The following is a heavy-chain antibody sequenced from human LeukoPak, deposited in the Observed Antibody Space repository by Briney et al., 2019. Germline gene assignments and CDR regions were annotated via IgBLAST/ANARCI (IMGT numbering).Heavy chain of an antibody. D-gene: IGHD5-12*01. Sequence: LAGGSLRLSCAASGFTFSDYNMNWVRQAPGKGLEWLSYITRSSSPIYYANSVKGRFTISRDNAKNSLYLQMNSLRAEDTAVYYCARDNAGYDYWGQGTLVTVSS. J-gene: IGHJ4*02. V-gene: IGHV3-48*01. CDR1: GFTFSDYN. CDR2: ITRSSSPI. CDR3: ARDNAGYDY.